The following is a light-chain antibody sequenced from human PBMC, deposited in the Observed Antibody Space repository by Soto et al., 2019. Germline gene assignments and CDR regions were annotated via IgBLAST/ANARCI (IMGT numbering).Light chain of an antibody. CDR1: SVSIASNY. CDR2: EDN. V-gene: IGLV6-57*01. Sequence: NFMLTQPHSVSESPGKTVTISCTRSSVSIASNYVQWYQQRPGSSPTTVIYEDNQRPSGVPDRFSGSIDSSSNSASLTISGLKTEDEADYYCQSYDSSSVVFGGGTKPTVL. J-gene: IGLJ2*01. CDR3: QSYDSSSVV.